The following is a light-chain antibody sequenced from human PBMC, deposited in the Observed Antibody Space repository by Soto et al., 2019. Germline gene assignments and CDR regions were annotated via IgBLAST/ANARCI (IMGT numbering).Light chain of an antibody. J-gene: IGLJ2*01. V-gene: IGLV2-14*01. CDR3: GSYAAGSTLE. CDR2: DVS. CDR1: SSDVGGYNS. Sequence: QSALTQPASVSGSPGQSITISCTGTSSDVGGYNSVSWYQQHPGKAPELLIYDVSDRPSGISNRFSGSKSGNTASLTISGLQAEDEADYYCGSYAAGSTLEFGGGTKVTVL.